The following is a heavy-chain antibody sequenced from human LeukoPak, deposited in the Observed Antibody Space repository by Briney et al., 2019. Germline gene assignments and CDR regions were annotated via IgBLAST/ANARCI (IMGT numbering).Heavy chain of an antibody. CDR1: GFTFNIYW. J-gene: IGHJ3*02. V-gene: IGHV3-7*01. CDR3: ASDADLGTTLTGAFDI. Sequence: GGSLRLSCAAAGFTFNIYWMSWVRQAPGKGLEWVANIKQDGSEKFHVDSVKGRFTVSRDNAKNLLYLQMNSLRAEDTAVYYCASDADLGTTLTGAFDIWGQGTMVTVSA. D-gene: IGHD5-24*01. CDR2: IKQDGSEK.